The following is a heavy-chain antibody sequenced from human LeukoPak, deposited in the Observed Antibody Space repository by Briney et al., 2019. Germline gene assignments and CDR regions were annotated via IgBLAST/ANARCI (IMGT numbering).Heavy chain of an antibody. D-gene: IGHD3-22*01. V-gene: IGHV1-69*04. J-gene: IGHJ6*02. CDR1: GGTFSSYA. CDR2: IIPILGIA. Sequence: ASVKVSCKASGGTFSSYAISWVRQAPGQGLERMGRIIPILGIANYAQKFQGRVTITADKSTSTAYMELSSLRSEDTAVYYCARDRYYYDSSGYYAPGYYGMDVWGQGTTVTVSS. CDR3: ARDRYYYDSSGYYAPGYYGMDV.